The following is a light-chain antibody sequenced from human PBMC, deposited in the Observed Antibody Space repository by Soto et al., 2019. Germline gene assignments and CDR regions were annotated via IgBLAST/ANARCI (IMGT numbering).Light chain of an antibody. CDR2: DAS. V-gene: IGKV1-33*01. CDR1: QDISNY. CDR3: QQYDNFPYT. Sequence: DIQMTQSPSSLSASVGDRVTITCQASQDISNYLNRYQQKPGKAPKLLIYDASNLETGVPSRFSGSGSGTDFTFTISSLQPEDIASYYCQQYDNFPYTVGQGTKLEIK. J-gene: IGKJ2*01.